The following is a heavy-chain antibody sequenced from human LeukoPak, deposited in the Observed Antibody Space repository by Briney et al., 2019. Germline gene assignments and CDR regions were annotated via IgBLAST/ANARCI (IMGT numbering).Heavy chain of an antibody. CDR3: ARDVVGYSSGWSHYYGMDV. D-gene: IGHD6-19*01. CDR1: GFTVSSNY. Sequence: GGSLRLSCAASGFTVSSNYMSWVRQAPGKGLEWVSVIYSGGSTYYADSVKGRFTISRDNSKNTLYLQMNSLRAEDTAVYYCARDVVGYSSGWSHYYGMDVWGQGTTVTVSS. V-gene: IGHV3-66*01. J-gene: IGHJ6*02. CDR2: IYSGGST.